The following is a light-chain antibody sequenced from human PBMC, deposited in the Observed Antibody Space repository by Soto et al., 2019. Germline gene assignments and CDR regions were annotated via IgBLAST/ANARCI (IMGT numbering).Light chain of an antibody. Sequence: QSALTQPPSASGSPGQSVTISCTGTSSDVGGYNYVSWYQQHPGKAPKFMIYEVSKRHSGVPDRFAGSKSGNPASLTVSGLQAEDEADYYCTSYAGSSNWVFGGGTKLTVL. V-gene: IGLV2-8*01. CDR1: SSDVGGYNY. CDR3: TSYAGSSNWV. J-gene: IGLJ3*02. CDR2: EVS.